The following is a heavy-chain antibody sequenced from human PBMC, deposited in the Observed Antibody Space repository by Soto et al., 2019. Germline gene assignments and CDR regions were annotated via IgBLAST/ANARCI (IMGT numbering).Heavy chain of an antibody. J-gene: IGHJ4*02. CDR2: ISSDGSNK. D-gene: IGHD4-17*01. CDR1: GFTFSSYG. V-gene: IGHV3-30*18. Sequence: QVQLVESGGGVVQPGRSLRLSCAASGFTFSSYGIHWVRQAPGKGLEWVAVISSDGSNKYYGDSVKGRFTISRDNSKNTLFLQVNSLRVEDTAVYYCAKDRGSADYGGSDFDYWGQGTLVTVSS. CDR3: AKDRGSADYGGSDFDY.